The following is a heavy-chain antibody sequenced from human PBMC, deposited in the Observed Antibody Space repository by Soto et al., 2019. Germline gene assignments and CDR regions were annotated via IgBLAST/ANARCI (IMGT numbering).Heavy chain of an antibody. V-gene: IGHV3-23*01. J-gene: IGHJ5*02. CDR2: ISGSGGST. D-gene: IGHD6-19*01. CDR1: GFTFSSYA. CDR3: SKVLPTGYSSGWYAFDP. Sequence: GGSLRLSCAASGFTFSSYAMSWVRQASGKGLEWVSAISGSGGSTYHAETVKSRFTISRDNSKNTLYLQINSLRAEDTAVYYCSKVLPTGYSSGWYAFDPWGQGTLVTVSS.